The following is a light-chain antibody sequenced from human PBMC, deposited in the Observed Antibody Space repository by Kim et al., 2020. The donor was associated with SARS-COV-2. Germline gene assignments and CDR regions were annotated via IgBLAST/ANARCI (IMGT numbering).Light chain of an antibody. V-gene: IGKV3-20*01. J-gene: IGKJ3*01. CDR2: GAS. Sequence: EIVLTQSPGTLSLSPGERVTLSCRVSQSVSSNYLAWYQQKPGQAPRLLIYGASSRATDIPDRFSGSGSGTDFTLTISRLEAEDFAVYYCHLYGSSPLFGPGTKVDIK. CDR1: QSVSSNY. CDR3: HLYGSSPL.